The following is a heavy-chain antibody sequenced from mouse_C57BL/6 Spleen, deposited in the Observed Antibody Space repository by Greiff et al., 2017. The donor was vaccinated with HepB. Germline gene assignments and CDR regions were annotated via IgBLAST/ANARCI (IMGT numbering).Heavy chain of an antibody. V-gene: IGHV1-55*01. Sequence: QVQLQQPGAELVKPGASVKMSCKASGYTFTSYWITWVKQRPGQGLEWIGDIYPGSGSTNYNEKFKSKATLTVDTSSSTAYMQLSSLTSEDSAVYYCARRFTTVVATFSYYAMDYWGQGTSVTVSS. J-gene: IGHJ4*01. CDR2: IYPGSGST. CDR1: GYTFTSYW. CDR3: ARRFTTVVATFSYYAMDY. D-gene: IGHD1-1*01.